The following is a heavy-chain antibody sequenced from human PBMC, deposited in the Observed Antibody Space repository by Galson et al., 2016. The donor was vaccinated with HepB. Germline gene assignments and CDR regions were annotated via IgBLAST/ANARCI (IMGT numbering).Heavy chain of an antibody. CDR3: ARVPLLFVDADGYDAFDI. Sequence: AISGDSVSSDSAAWNWIRQSPSRGLEWLGRTYCRSKWHNDYALSVKSRISINADTSKNQISLQLNSVSPEDTAVYYCARVPLLFVDADGYDAFDIWGQGTLVTVSS. J-gene: IGHJ3*02. D-gene: IGHD5-18*01. CDR2: TYCRSKWHN. V-gene: IGHV6-1*01. CDR1: GDSVSSDSAA.